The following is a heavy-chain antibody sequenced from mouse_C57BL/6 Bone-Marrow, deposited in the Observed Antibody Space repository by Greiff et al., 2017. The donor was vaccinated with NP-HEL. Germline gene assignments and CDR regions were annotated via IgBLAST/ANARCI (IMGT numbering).Heavy chain of an antibody. J-gene: IGHJ1*03. CDR1: GFTFSSYG. CDR2: ISSGGSYT. CDR3: ARQCYGSSSGDFDV. V-gene: IGHV5-6*01. D-gene: IGHD1-1*01. Sequence: EVQLVESGGDLVKPGGSLKLSCAASGFTFSSYGMSWVRQTPDKRLEWVATISSGGSYTYYPDSVKGRFTISRDNAKNTLYLQMSSLKSEDTAMYYCARQCYGSSSGDFDVWGTGTTVTVSS.